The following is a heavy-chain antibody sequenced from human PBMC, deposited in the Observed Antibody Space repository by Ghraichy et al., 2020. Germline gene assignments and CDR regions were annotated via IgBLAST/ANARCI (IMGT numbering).Heavy chain of an antibody. CDR1: GLTFSDHY. CDR3: ARGPVKAGPRAYVFAI. D-gene: IGHD6-19*01. CDR2: IGAKAHSDAT. Sequence: GGSLRLSCVASGLTFSDHYMDWVRQAPGKGLEWVGRIGAKAHSDATEYAASVKGRFTISRDDSKNLLYLQMNSLRTDDTAVYHCARGPVKAGPRAYVFAIWGQGTMVTVSS. J-gene: IGHJ3*02. V-gene: IGHV3-72*01.